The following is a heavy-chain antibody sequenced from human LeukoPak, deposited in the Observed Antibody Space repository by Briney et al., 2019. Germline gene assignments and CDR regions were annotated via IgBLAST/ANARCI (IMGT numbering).Heavy chain of an antibody. CDR1: GYTFTDYY. D-gene: IGHD5-24*01. Sequence: ASVRVSCKASGYTFTDYYMHWVRQAPGQGLEWMGWLNPNSGDTNYAQKFQGRVSMTRDSSISTAYMDLSDLRSDDTAVYSCARGRNIEMTTMSGGSDYWGQGALVTVSS. CDR3: ARGRNIEMTTMSGGSDY. V-gene: IGHV1-2*02. J-gene: IGHJ4*02. CDR2: LNPNSGDT.